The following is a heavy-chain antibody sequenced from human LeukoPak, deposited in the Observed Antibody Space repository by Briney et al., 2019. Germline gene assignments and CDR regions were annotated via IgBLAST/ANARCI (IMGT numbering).Heavy chain of an antibody. CDR3: ARRADRGMNGNRPWFDP. D-gene: IGHD3-16*01. CDR1: GFTLTDYF. V-gene: IGHV1-2*02. Sequence: ASVKVSCKPSGFTLTDYFMHWVRQATGQGLEWMGYINPNSGGTKYAQNFQGRVTMTRDTSINTHYMELSGLTSDDTAVYYCARRADRGMNGNRPWFDPWGQGTLVTVSS. CDR2: INPNSGGT. J-gene: IGHJ5*02.